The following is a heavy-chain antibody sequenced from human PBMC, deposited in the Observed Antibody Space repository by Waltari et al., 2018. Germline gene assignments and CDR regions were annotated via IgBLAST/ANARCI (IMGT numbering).Heavy chain of an antibody. CDR1: GFTFSSYG. CDR2: IWYDGSNK. J-gene: IGHJ3*02. CDR3: AKQSEIAAVLGAFDI. V-gene: IGHV3-30*18. D-gene: IGHD6-13*01. Sequence: QVQLVESGGGVVQPGRSLRLSCAASGFTFSSYGMHWVRQAPGKGLEWVAVIWYDGSNKYYADAWKGRFTITRDNSKNTLYLQMNSLRAEDTARYYCAKQSEIAAVLGAFDIWGQGTMVTVSS.